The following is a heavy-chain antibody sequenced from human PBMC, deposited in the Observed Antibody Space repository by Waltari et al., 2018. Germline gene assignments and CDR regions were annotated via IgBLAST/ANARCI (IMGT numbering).Heavy chain of an antibody. CDR2: IDWDDNK. CDR1: GFPPSHTGMR. Sequence: QVTLKESGPALVKPPQTLTLTCTFSGFPPSHTGMRVSWIRQTTGKAREWLARIDWDDNKFYSTSLKTRLTISKDTSKNQVVLTMTNMDPVDTATYYCARVGIGPWGQGTLVTVSS. D-gene: IGHD1-26*01. J-gene: IGHJ5*02. CDR3: ARVGIGP. V-gene: IGHV2-70*04.